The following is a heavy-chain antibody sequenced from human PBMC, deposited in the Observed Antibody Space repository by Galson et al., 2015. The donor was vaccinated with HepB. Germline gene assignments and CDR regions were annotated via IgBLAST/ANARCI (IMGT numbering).Heavy chain of an antibody. V-gene: IGHV3-23*01. Sequence: SLRLSCAASGFTFSSYAMSWVRQAPGKGLEWVSAISGSGGSTYYADSVKGRFTISRDNSKNTLYLQMNSLRAEDTAVYYCAKAVEYYYYGMDVWGQGTTVTVSS. J-gene: IGHJ6*02. D-gene: IGHD3-3*01. CDR2: ISGSGGST. CDR3: AKAVEYYYYGMDV. CDR1: GFTFSSYA.